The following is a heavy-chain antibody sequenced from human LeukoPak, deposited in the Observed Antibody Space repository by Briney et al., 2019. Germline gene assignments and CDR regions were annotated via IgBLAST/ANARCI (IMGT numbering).Heavy chain of an antibody. CDR1: GGSISGYY. Sequence: PSETLSLTCSVSGGSISGYYWSWIRQPPGKGLEWIGEINHSGSTNYNPSLKSRVTISVDTSKNQFSLKLSSVTAADTAVYYCARSHYDSSGYIDYWGQGTLVTVSS. CDR3: ARSHYDSSGYIDY. J-gene: IGHJ4*02. CDR2: INHSGST. D-gene: IGHD3-22*01. V-gene: IGHV4-34*01.